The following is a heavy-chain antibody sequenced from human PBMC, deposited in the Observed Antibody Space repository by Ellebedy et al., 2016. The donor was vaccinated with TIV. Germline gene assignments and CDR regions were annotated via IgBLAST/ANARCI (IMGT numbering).Heavy chain of an antibody. CDR1: GFTVATNH. V-gene: IGHV3-66*01. J-gene: IGHJ4*02. Sequence: GESLKISCAVSGFTVATNHMSWVRQAPGKELQWVADIYPGGGTYYHGSVQGRFAISRDNSKNTLYLQMNRLTAEDTAVYYCAREPVPTWAFDSWGQGTLVTVSS. CDR2: IYPGGGT. D-gene: IGHD2-2*01. CDR3: AREPVPTWAFDS.